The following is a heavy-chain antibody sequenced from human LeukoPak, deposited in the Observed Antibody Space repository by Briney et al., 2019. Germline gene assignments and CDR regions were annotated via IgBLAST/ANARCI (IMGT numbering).Heavy chain of an antibody. CDR1: GGSISSGGYS. Sequence: SQTLSLTCAVSGGSISSGGYSWSWIRQPPGKGLEWIGYIYHSGSTYYNPSLKSRVTISVDRSKNQFSLKLSSVTAADTAVYYCAGAIDYGDSYYFDYWGQGTLVTVSS. CDR2: IYHSGST. V-gene: IGHV4-30-2*01. D-gene: IGHD4-17*01. J-gene: IGHJ4*02. CDR3: AGAIDYGDSYYFDY.